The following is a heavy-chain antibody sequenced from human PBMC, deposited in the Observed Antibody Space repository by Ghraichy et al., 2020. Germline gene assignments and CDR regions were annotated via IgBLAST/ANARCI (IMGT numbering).Heavy chain of an antibody. V-gene: IGHV3-23*01. CDR1: GFTFNNYA. Sequence: GGSLRLSCAASGFTFNNYAMSWVRQAPGKGLEWVSAIGASSGSIYYADSVKGRFTISRDNSKNTLYLQMNSLRAEDTAVYYCAKVSYYYDSSGHGYFQHWGQGTLVIVSS. CDR3: AKVSYYYDSSGHGYFQH. D-gene: IGHD3-22*01. CDR2: IGASSGSI. J-gene: IGHJ1*01.